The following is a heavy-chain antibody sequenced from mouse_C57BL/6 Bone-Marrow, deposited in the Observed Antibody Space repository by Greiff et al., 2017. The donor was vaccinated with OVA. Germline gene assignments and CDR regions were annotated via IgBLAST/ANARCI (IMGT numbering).Heavy chain of an antibody. CDR2: IDPEDGDT. D-gene: IGHD1-1*01. CDR1: GFNIKDYY. V-gene: IGHV14-1*01. J-gene: IGHJ3*01. CDR3: TRFYYYGSSYAY. Sequence: VQLQQSGAELVRPGASVKLSCTASGFNIKDYYMHWVKQRPEQGLEWIGRIDPEDGDTEYAPKFQGEATMTADTSSNTAYLQLSSLTSEDTAVYYCTRFYYYGSSYAYWGQGTLVTVSA.